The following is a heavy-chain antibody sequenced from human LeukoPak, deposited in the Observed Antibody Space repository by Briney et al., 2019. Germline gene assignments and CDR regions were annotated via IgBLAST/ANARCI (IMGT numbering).Heavy chain of an antibody. V-gene: IGHV3-21*01. CDR1: GFTFSSYS. CDR3: AREEYSGAYFDY. J-gene: IGHJ4*02. CDR2: ISGSSTSL. D-gene: IGHD6-6*01. Sequence: GGSLRLSCAASGFTFSSYSMNWVRQAPGKGLEWVSSISGSSTSLYYADSVKGRFTISRDNSKNTLYLQMNSLRAEDTAVYYCAREEYSGAYFDYWGQGTLVTVSS.